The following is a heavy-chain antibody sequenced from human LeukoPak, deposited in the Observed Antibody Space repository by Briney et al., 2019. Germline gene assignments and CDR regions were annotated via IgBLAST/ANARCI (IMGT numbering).Heavy chain of an antibody. CDR3: ARSFDYGDYRGAFDI. CDR2: INPNRGGT. Sequence: ASVKVSCKASGYTFSGYYMHWVRQAPGQGLEWMGWINPNRGGTKYAQKVQGRVTMTRDTSISTAYMDLSRLRSDDTAVYYCARSFDYGDYRGAFDIWGQGTMVTVSS. CDR1: GYTFSGYY. J-gene: IGHJ3*02. D-gene: IGHD4-17*01. V-gene: IGHV1-2*02.